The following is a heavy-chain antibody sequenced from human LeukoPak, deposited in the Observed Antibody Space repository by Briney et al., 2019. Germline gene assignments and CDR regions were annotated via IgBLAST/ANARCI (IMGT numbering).Heavy chain of an antibody. D-gene: IGHD3-22*01. CDR1: GSTSTSYE. J-gene: IGHJ4*02. CDR2: ISSSGSTT. Sequence: GGSLRLSCAASGSTSTSYEMQWVRQAPGKGLEWVSYISSSGSTTHYADSVKGRFTISRDNAKNSLYLQMNSLRAEDTAVYYCARDNNDRSCYYFDWGQGTLVTVSS. CDR3: ARDNNDRSCYYFD. V-gene: IGHV3-48*03.